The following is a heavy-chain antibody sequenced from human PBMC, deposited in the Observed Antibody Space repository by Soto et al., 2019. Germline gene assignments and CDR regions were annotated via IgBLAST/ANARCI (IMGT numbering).Heavy chain of an antibody. CDR1: GYSFTSDN. CDR2: MNPYNGRS. D-gene: IGHD3-22*01. V-gene: IGHV1-8*01. CDR3: ARGQDYFDTSGYNNY. Sequence: QVQLVQSGSEVKKPGASVRVSCEASGYSFTSDNINWVRQAPGQGLEWVGYMNPYNGRSGYGQKFQGRVILTRDTSINTAYMELTNLRSEDTAVYYCARGQDYFDTSGYNNYWGLGTLITVSS. J-gene: IGHJ4*01.